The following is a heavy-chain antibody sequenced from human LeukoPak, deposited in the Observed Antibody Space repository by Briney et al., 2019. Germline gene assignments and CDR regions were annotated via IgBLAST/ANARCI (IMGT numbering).Heavy chain of an antibody. J-gene: IGHJ4*02. CDR2: ISVSGGST. V-gene: IGHV3-23*01. CDR1: GFTFGSYA. D-gene: IGHD5-12*01. CDR3: ANEAMEWLRFGHYFDY. Sequence: PSGGSLRLSCAASGFTFGSYAMSWVRQAPGKGLEWVSSISVSGGSTYYADSVKGRFTISRDNSNNTLYLQMNSLRAEDTAVYYCANEAMEWLRFGHYFDYWGQGTLVTVSS.